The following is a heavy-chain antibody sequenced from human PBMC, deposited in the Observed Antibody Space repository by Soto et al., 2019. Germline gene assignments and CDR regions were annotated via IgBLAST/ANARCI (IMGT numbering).Heavy chain of an antibody. CDR3: AIPTTYCSSTSCYYDAFDI. J-gene: IGHJ3*02. D-gene: IGHD2-2*01. V-gene: IGHV1-2*02. CDR2: INPNSGGT. Sequence: ASVKVSCKASGYTFTGYYMHWVRQAPGQGLEWMGWINPNSGGTNYAQKFQGRVTMTRDTSISTAYMELSRLRSDDTAVYYCAIPTTYCSSTSCYYDAFDIWGQGTMVTVSS. CDR1: GYTFTGYY.